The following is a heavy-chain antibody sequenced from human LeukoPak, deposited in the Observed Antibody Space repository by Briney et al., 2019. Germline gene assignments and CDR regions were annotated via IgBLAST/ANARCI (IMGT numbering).Heavy chain of an antibody. J-gene: IGHJ5*02. Sequence: ASVKVSCKASGYTFTGYYMHWVRQAPGQGLEWMGWINPNSGGTNYAQKFQGRVTMTRDTFISTAYMELSRLRSDDTAVYYCARGTARKQLVHWFDPWGQGTLVTVSS. CDR3: ARGTARKQLVHWFDP. V-gene: IGHV1-2*02. D-gene: IGHD6-6*01. CDR2: INPNSGGT. CDR1: GYTFTGYY.